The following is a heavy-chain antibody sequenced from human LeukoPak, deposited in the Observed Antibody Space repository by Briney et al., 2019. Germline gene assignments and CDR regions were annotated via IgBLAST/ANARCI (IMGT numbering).Heavy chain of an antibody. CDR3: AREESYYDLLTGYSGVIDY. J-gene: IGHJ4*02. CDR2: INPNSGGT. D-gene: IGHD3-9*01. CDR1: GYTLTELS. V-gene: IGHV1-2*02. Sequence: ASVNVSCKVSGYTLTELSMHWVRQAPGQGLEWMGWINPNSGGTNYAQKFQGRVTMTRDTSISTAYMELSRLRSDDTAVYYCAREESYYDLLTGYSGVIDYWGQGTLVTVSS.